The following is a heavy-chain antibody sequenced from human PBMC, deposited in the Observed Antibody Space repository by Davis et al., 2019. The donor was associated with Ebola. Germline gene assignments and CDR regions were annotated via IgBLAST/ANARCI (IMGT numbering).Heavy chain of an antibody. Sequence: GGALRLSCAASGFTFSNAWMNWVRQAPGKGLEWVGRIKSKTDGGTTDYAAPVKGRFTISRDDSKNTLYLQMNSLHQGPIGLPPGTLLQEHLWG. CDR2: IKSKTDGGTT. CDR1: GFTFSNAW. V-gene: IGHV3-15*07. CDR3: TLLQEHL. J-gene: IGHJ6*01.